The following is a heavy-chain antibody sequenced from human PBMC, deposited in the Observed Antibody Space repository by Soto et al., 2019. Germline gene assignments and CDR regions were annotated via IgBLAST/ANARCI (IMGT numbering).Heavy chain of an antibody. CDR1: GGSFSGYY. CDR3: ARGTTLYYMDV. J-gene: IGHJ6*03. Sequence: QVQLQQWGAGLLKPSETLSLTCAVYGGSFSGYYWSWIRQPPGEGLEWIGEINHSGSTNYNPSLKSRVTISVDTSKNQFSLKLSSVTAADTAVYYCARGTTLYYMDVWGKGTTVTVSS. V-gene: IGHV4-34*01. D-gene: IGHD1-7*01. CDR2: INHSGST.